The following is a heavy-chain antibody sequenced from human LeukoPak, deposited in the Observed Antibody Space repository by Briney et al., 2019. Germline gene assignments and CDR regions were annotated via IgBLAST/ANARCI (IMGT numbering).Heavy chain of an antibody. CDR3: AKDHHIAAAAYKGAIGPFDY. J-gene: IGHJ4*02. D-gene: IGHD6-13*01. V-gene: IGHV3-30*02. CDR2: IRYDGSNK. Sequence: PGGSLRLSCAASGFTFSSYGMHWVRQAPGKGLEWVAFIRYDGSNKYYADSVKGRFTISRDNSKNTLYLQMNSLRAEDTAVYYCAKDHHIAAAAYKGAIGPFDYWGQGTLVTVSS. CDR1: GFTFSSYG.